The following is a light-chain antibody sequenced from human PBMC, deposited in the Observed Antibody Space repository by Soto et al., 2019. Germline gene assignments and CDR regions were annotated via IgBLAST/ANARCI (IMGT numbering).Light chain of an antibody. CDR3: QQYVSSPQT. J-gene: IGKJ1*01. CDR1: QSVSSSS. CDR2: GAS. Sequence: EIVLTQSPGTLSLSPGERATLSCRASQSVSSSSLAWYQQKPGQAPRLLVYGASSRATGVPDRVSGRGSGTDFTLTIRSLRPEDVALYFCQQYVSSPQTFGQVTKVEIK. V-gene: IGKV3-20*01.